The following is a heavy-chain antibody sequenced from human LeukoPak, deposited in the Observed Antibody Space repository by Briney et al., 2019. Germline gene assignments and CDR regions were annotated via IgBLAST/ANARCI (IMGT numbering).Heavy chain of an antibody. CDR1: GFTLGSYA. Sequence: GRSLRLSCGPSGFTLGSYAMTWVRQAPGKGLEWLSYIDSSGSVRYYADSVNRRFTISRDNAKNSLHLQMGSLRAEDTAVYYCARETRGGTYRYNFLDYWGLGTLVTVSS. CDR3: ARETRGGTYRYNFLDY. J-gene: IGHJ4*02. CDR2: IDSSGSVR. V-gene: IGHV3-48*03. D-gene: IGHD3-16*02.